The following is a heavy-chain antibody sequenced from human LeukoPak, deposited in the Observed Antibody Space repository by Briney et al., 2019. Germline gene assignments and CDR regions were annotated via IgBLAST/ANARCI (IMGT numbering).Heavy chain of an antibody. CDR2: ISVSSNTI. V-gene: IGHV3-48*01. Sequence: GGSLRLSCAASGFTFGSYSMNWVRQAPGKGLEWVSYISVSSNTIYYADSVKGRFTISRDNAKNSLYLQMNSLRAEDTAVFYCARDYGFGGNYMDVWGKGTTVTVSS. J-gene: IGHJ6*03. D-gene: IGHD3-16*01. CDR3: ARDYGFGGNYMDV. CDR1: GFTFGSYS.